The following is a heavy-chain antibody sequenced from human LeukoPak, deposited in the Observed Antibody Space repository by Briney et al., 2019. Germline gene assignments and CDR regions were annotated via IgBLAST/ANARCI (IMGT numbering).Heavy chain of an antibody. Sequence: GGSLRLSCAASGFTFSSYWMNWARQAPGKGLEWVASINHNGNVNYYVDSVKGRFTISRDNAKNSLYLQMSNLRAEDTAVYFCARGGGLDVWGQGTTVTVYS. CDR3: ARGGGLDV. CDR2: INHNGNVN. CDR1: GFTFSSYW. D-gene: IGHD3-16*01. J-gene: IGHJ6*02. V-gene: IGHV3-7*03.